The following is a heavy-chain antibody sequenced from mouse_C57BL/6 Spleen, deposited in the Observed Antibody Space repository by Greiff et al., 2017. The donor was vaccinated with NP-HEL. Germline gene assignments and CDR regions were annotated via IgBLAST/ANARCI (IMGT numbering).Heavy chain of an antibody. J-gene: IGHJ2*01. CDR1: GFTFTSYW. CDR2: IYPGSGST. Sequence: QVQLQQPGAELVKPGASVKMSCKASGFTFTSYWITWVHQRPGQGLEWIGDIYPGSGSTNYNEKFKSKATLTVDTSSSTAYMQLSSMTSEESAVYYCARGYYGGSIFAYWGQGTTLTVSA. CDR3: ARGYYGGSIFAY. D-gene: IGHD1-1*01. V-gene: IGHV1-55*01.